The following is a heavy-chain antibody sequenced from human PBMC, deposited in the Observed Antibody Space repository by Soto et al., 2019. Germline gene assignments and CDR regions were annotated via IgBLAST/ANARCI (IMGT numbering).Heavy chain of an antibody. Sequence: GGSLRLSCAASGFTFSSYAMSWVRQAPGKGLEWVSAISGSGGSTYYADSVKGRFTISRDNSKNTLYLQMNSLRAEDTAVYYCEVLTDCTNGVCTRPFDYWGQGTLVTVSS. CDR3: EVLTDCTNGVCTRPFDY. CDR2: ISGSGGST. D-gene: IGHD2-8*01. J-gene: IGHJ4*02. CDR1: GFTFSSYA. V-gene: IGHV3-23*01.